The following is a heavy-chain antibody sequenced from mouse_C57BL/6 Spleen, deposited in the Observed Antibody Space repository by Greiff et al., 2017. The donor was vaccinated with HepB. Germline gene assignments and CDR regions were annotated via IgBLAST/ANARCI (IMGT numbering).Heavy chain of an antibody. J-gene: IGHJ4*01. Sequence: QVQLQQPGAELVKPGASVKMSCKASGYTFTSYWITWVKQRPGQGLEWIGDIYPGSGSTNYNEKFKSKATLTVDTSSSTAYMQLSSLTSEDSAVYYCAYYSYYLLRDYYAMDYWGQGTSVTVSS. CDR2: IYPGSGST. CDR1: GYTFTSYW. D-gene: IGHD2-12*01. V-gene: IGHV1-55*01. CDR3: AYYSYYLLRDYYAMDY.